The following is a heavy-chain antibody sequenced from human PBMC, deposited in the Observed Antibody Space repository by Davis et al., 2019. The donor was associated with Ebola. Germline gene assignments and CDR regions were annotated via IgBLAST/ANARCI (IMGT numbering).Heavy chain of an antibody. CDR2: IHHSGST. CDR1: GESFSAYY. V-gene: IGHV4-34*01. D-gene: IGHD6-6*01. J-gene: IGHJ4*02. CDR3: ATNTTSSGFDS. Sequence: PSETLSLTCAVYGESFSAYYWNWIRQSPGKGLEWIGEIHHSGSTNSNPSLKSRVTMSVDTSKNQFSLNLRSVTAADTALYYCATNTTSSGFDSWGQGTLVTVSS.